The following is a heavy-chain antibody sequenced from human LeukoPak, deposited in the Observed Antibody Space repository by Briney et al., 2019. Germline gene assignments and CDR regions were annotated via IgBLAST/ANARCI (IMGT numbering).Heavy chain of an antibody. CDR2: INPTGGST. J-gene: IGHJ4*02. CDR1: GYTFTTYY. V-gene: IGHV1-46*01. Sequence: ASVKVSCKASGYTFTTYYMHWVRQAPGKGLEWMGKINPTGGSTTYAQKFQGRVTMTRDMSTNTVYMELSSLRSEDTAVYYCARDMTGGIWARATSFDHWGQGTLVTVSS. D-gene: IGHD1-14*01. CDR3: ARDMTGGIWARATSFDH.